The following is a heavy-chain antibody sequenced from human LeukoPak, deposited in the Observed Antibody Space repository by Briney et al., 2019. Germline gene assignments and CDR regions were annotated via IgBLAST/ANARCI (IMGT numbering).Heavy chain of an antibody. CDR3: AKDRLVSGYESPGLDY. CDR1: GFTFSSYG. D-gene: IGHD5-12*01. Sequence: PGASLRLSCAASGFTFSSYGMHWVRQAPGKGLEWVAFIRYDGSNKYYADSVKGRFTISRDNSKNTLYLQMNSLRAEDTAVYYCAKDRLVSGYESPGLDYWGQGTLVIVSS. J-gene: IGHJ4*02. CDR2: IRYDGSNK. V-gene: IGHV3-30*02.